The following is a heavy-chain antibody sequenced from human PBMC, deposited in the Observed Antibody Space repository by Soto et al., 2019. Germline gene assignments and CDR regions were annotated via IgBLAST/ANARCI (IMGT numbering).Heavy chain of an antibody. J-gene: IGHJ4*02. D-gene: IGHD1-1*01. CDR3: AREPVGTYYLDY. CDR1: GDSVSSYNAA. CDR2: TYYRSKWYN. V-gene: IGHV6-1*01. Sequence: QVQLQQSGPGLVKTSQTLSITCAISGDSVSSYNAAWNWIRQSPSRGLEWLGRTYYRSKWYNDYAVSVRSRITINPDTSKNQFSLQLNSVTPEDTGVYYCAREPVGTYYLDYWGQGTLVTVSS.